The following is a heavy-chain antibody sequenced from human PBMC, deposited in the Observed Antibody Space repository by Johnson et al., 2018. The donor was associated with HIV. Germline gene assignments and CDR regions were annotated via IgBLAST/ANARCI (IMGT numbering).Heavy chain of an antibody. Sequence: VQLVESGGGVVQPGGSLRLSCAASGFTFSSYGMHWVRQAPGKGLEWVAFIRYDGSNKYYADSVKDRFTISRDNSKNTLYLQMNSLRAEDTAVYYCARSSSSGAFDIWGQGTMVTVSS. CDR1: GFTFSSYG. J-gene: IGHJ3*02. V-gene: IGHV3-30*02. D-gene: IGHD6-6*01. CDR2: IRYDGSNK. CDR3: ARSSSSGAFDI.